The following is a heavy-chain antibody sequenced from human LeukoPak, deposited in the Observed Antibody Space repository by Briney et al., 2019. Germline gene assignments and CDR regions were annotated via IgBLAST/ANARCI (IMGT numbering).Heavy chain of an antibody. CDR2: INSDGSST. Sequence: GGSLRLSCAASVFTFSTYWMHWVRQAPGTGLVWVSLINSDGSSTNYADSVKGRFTISRDNAKNTLYLQMNSLRAEDTAVYYCATDVPAVTIFGYWGQGTLVTVSS. V-gene: IGHV3-74*01. CDR3: ATDVPAVTIFGY. D-gene: IGHD2-2*01. J-gene: IGHJ4*02. CDR1: VFTFSTYW.